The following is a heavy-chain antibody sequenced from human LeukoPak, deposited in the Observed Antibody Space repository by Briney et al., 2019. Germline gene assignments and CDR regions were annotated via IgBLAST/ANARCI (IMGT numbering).Heavy chain of an antibody. CDR3: AKGKGSSSSSLGW. CDR2: ISGSGDST. CDR1: GFTFNTYA. J-gene: IGHJ4*02. V-gene: IGHV3-23*01. D-gene: IGHD6-19*01. Sequence: GGSLRLSCAASGFTFNTYAMSWVRQAPGKGLEWVSAISGSGDSTFYADSVKGRFTISRDNSKNTQYLQIHSLRAEDTAVYYCAKGKGSSSSSLGWWGQGTLVTVSS.